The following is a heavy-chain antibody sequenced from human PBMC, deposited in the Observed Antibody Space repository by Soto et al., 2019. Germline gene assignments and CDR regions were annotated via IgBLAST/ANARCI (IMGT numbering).Heavy chain of an antibody. CDR1: GYAFTSYG. CDR3: ARDVDIVVVVAAPSLGD. CDR2: ISAYNGNT. J-gene: IGHJ4*02. V-gene: IGHV1-18*01. Sequence: ASVKVSCKASGYAFTSYGISWVRQAPGQGLEWMGWISAYNGNTNYAQKLQGRVTMTTDTSTSTAYMELRSLRSDDTAVYYCARDVDIVVVVAAPSLGDWGKGTLVTVAS. D-gene: IGHD2-15*01.